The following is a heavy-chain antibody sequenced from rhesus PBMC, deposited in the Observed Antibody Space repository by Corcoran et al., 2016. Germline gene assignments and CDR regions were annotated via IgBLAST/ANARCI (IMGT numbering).Heavy chain of an antibody. V-gene: IGHV4-73*01. Sequence: QVKLQQWGEGLVKPSETLSLTCAVYGGSISGYFYWSWSRRPPGKGREGIGNIDGNSASTNYNPPIKNLVTISNDTSKNQFSLKLSSVTAADTAVYFCSRAAIAAAGTTIFDYWGQGVLVTVSS. J-gene: IGHJ4*01. CDR2: IDGNSAST. CDR3: SRAAIAAAGTTIFDY. CDR1: GGSISGYFY. D-gene: IGHD6-25*01.